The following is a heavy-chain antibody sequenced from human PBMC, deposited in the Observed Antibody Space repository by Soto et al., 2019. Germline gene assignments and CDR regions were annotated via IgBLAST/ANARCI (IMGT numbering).Heavy chain of an antibody. Sequence: QITLNESGRTVVRPAETLTLTCTFSGFSVTTSGVGVGWIRQSPGKALEWLALIYWDDDKRYSASLKSRLTITKDTSKNQVVLTMASVDPADTATYYCAHRILRTVFGLVTTTAIYFDFWGQGTPVVVSS. D-gene: IGHD3-3*01. CDR2: IYWDDDK. V-gene: IGHV2-5*02. J-gene: IGHJ4*02. CDR1: GFSVTTSGVG. CDR3: AHRILRTVFGLVTTTAIYFDF.